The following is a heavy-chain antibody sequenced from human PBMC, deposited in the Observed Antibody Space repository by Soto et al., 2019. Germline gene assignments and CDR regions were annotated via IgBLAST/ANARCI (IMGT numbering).Heavy chain of an antibody. CDR3: ASVPASFGVFSSDE. Sequence: ASVKVSCPASGYTFTSYDINWVRQATGQGLEWMGWMNPNSGNTGYAQKFQGRVTMTRNTSISTAYMELSSLRSEDTAVYYWASVPASFGVFSSDEWGKGNLVTVYS. CDR2: MNPNSGNT. CDR1: GYTFTSYD. J-gene: IGHJ4*02. D-gene: IGHD3-3*01. V-gene: IGHV1-8*01.